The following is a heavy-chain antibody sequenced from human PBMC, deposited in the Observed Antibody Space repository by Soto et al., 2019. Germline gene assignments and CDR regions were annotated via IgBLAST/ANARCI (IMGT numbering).Heavy chain of an antibody. D-gene: IGHD4-17*01. V-gene: IGHV4-59*08. J-gene: IGHJ4*02. CDR1: GGSISSYY. CDR3: ARRHDYGDYFDY. CDR2: IYYSGST. Sequence: SETLSLTCTVSGGSISSYYWSWIRQPPGKGLEWIGYIYYSGSTNYNPSLKSRVTISVDTSKNQFSLKLSSVTAADTAVYYCARRHDYGDYFDYWGQGTLVTVSS.